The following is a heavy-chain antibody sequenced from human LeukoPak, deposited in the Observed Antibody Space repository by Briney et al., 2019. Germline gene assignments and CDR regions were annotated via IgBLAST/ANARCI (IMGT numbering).Heavy chain of an antibody. CDR2: IYYSGST. J-gene: IGHJ4*02. D-gene: IGHD6-6*01. V-gene: IGHV4-39*07. Sequence: SETLSLTCTVSGGSISSSSYYWGWIRQPPGKGLEWIGSIYYSGSTYYNPSLKSRVTISVDTSKNQFSLKLSSVTAADTAVYYCARDHIAARRGWDYWGQGTLVTVSS. CDR1: GGSISSSSYY. CDR3: ARDHIAARRGWDY.